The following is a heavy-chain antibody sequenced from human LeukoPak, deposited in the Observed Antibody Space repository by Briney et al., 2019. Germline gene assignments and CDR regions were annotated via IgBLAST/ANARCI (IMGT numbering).Heavy chain of an antibody. Sequence: GGSLRLSCAVSEFTVSSTYMSWVRQAPGKGLEWVSLMYSFGNTYYADSVKGRFTISRDNSKNTLYLQMYSLRAEDTALCYCARGKPVTGTPDYYSYGMDVWGQGTMVTVSS. J-gene: IGHJ6*02. CDR1: EFTVSSTY. CDR2: MYSFGNT. D-gene: IGHD1-20*01. CDR3: ARGKPVTGTPDYYSYGMDV. V-gene: IGHV3-53*01.